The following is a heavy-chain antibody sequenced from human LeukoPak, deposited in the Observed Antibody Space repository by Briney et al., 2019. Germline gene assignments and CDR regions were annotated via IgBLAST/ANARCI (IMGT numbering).Heavy chain of an antibody. D-gene: IGHD2-2*01. CDR3: ARDRRYFVVVPAAISGWFDP. Sequence: GGSLRLSCAASGFTFSRYWMRWVREAPGKGGEWVAHIKQDGSEKYYVDSVKGRFTISRDNAKNSLYLQMNSLRAEDTAVYYCARDRRYFVVVPAAISGWFDPWGQGTLVTVSS. CDR2: IKQDGSEK. V-gene: IGHV3-7*01. CDR1: GFTFSRYW. J-gene: IGHJ5*02.